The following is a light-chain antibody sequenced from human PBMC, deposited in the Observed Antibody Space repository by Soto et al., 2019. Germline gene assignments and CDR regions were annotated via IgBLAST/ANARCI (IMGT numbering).Light chain of an antibody. CDR3: QMYNSDPQIT. V-gene: IGKV1-27*01. J-gene: IGKJ4*01. CDR2: EAS. CDR1: QDIGDY. Sequence: DIQMTQSPASLSASVGDRVTITCRASQDIGDYLAWYQQKPGKVPKVLIYEASTLQSGVTSRFSGSGSRTDFSLTISGMQPEDVATYYCQMYNSDPQITFGGGTKEEIK.